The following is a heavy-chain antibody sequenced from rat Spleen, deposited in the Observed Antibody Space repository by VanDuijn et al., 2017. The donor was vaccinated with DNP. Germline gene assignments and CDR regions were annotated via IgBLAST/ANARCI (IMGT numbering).Heavy chain of an antibody. CDR1: GYSITSNY. J-gene: IGHJ2*01. V-gene: IGHV3-1*01. Sequence: EVQLQESGPGLVKPSQSLSLTCSVTGYSITSNYWGWIRKFPGNKMEWMGYISYSGSTSYNPSLKGRISITRDTSKNQFFLQLNSVTTEDTAKYYCARWNYYGYNGFDYWGQGVMVTVSS. CDR3: ARWNYYGYNGFDY. CDR2: ISYSGST. D-gene: IGHD1-9*01.